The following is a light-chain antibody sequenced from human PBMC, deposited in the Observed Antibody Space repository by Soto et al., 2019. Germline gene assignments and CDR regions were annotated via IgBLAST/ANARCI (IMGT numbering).Light chain of an antibody. CDR3: SSYAGSNWYV. CDR2: EVN. V-gene: IGLV2-8*01. J-gene: IGLJ1*01. CDR1: NSDVGGYNY. Sequence: QSALTQPPSASGSPVQSVTISCTGTNSDVGGYNYVSWYQQYPGKAPKLIIYEVNERPSGVPDRFSGSKSGNTASLTVSGLQTADEADYYCSSYAGSNWYVFGTGTKLTVL.